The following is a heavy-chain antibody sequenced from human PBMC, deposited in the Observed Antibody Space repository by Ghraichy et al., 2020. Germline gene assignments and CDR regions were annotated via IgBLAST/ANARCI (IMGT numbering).Heavy chain of an antibody. Sequence: GGSLRLSCAASGFRFTNYAMTWVRHAPGKGLEWVSTLNHNDGTTYYADSVRGRFTISRDTSKSTLYLQMNSLRADDTARYYCAKRGGSDGWGFFDTWGQGTLVTVSS. CDR3: AKRGGSDGWGFFDT. CDR2: LNHNDGTT. CDR1: GFRFTNYA. D-gene: IGHD1-26*01. J-gene: IGHJ4*02. V-gene: IGHV3-23*01.